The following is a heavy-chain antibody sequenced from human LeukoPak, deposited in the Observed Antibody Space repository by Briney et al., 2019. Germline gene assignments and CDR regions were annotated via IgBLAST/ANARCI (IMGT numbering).Heavy chain of an antibody. V-gene: IGHV3-33*01. D-gene: IGHD6-19*01. Sequence: GGSLRLSCAASGFPFSSTGMHWVRQAPGKGLEWVAVIWYDGSEKYYADSVKGRFTISRDNAKNSLYLQMNSLRAKDTAVYYCARGPGRIAVAGSWFDPWGQGTLVTVSS. CDR1: GFPFSSTG. CDR2: IWYDGSEK. J-gene: IGHJ5*02. CDR3: ARGPGRIAVAGSWFDP.